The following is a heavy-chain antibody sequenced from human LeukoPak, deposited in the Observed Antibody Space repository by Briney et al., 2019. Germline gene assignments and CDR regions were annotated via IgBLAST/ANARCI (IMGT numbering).Heavy chain of an antibody. Sequence: GGSLRLSCAAYGFTFTDAWMSWVRQAPGGGLEWVGRIKSKRDGETADYAAPVRGRFTISRDDSKSTVFLQLNSLKAEDTALYYCTTEVPSYLGSGSPDCWGQGTLVTVSS. V-gene: IGHV3-15*01. J-gene: IGHJ4*02. CDR2: IKSKRDGETA. CDR1: GFTFTDAW. CDR3: TTEVPSYLGSGSPDC. D-gene: IGHD3-10*01.